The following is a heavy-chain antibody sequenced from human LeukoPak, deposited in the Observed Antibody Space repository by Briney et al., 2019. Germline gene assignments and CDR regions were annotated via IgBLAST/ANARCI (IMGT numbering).Heavy chain of an antibody. J-gene: IGHJ3*02. CDR3: ARETDAFDI. CDR1: GGSISTSGYY. Sequence: PSETLSLTCTVSGGSISTSGYYWSWIRQHPGKGLEWIGYIYNSGSTYYNPSLKSRVTISVDTSKNQFSLKLSSVTAADTAVYYCARETDAFDIWGQGTMVTVSS. CDR2: IYNSGST. V-gene: IGHV4-31*03.